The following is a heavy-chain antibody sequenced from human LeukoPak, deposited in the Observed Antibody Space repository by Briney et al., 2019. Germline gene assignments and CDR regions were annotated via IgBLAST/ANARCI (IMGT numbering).Heavy chain of an antibody. V-gene: IGHV3-21*01. D-gene: IGHD2-15*01. CDR2: ISSSSSYI. Sequence: NPGGSLRLSCAASGFTFSSYSMNWVRQAPGKGLEWVSSISSSSSYIYYADSVKGRFTISRDNAKNSLYLQMNSLRAEDTAVYYCASPVVVVAGHYGGDYWGQGTLVTVSS. CDR3: ASPVVVVAGHYGGDY. CDR1: GFTFSSYS. J-gene: IGHJ4*02.